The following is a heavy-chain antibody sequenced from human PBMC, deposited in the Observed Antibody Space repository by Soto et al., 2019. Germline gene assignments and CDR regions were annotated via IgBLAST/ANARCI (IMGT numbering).Heavy chain of an antibody. D-gene: IGHD5-12*01. J-gene: IGHJ3*02. Sequence: QVQLVESGGGVVQPGRSLRLSCAASGFTFSSYGMHWVRQAPGKGLEWVAVIWYDGSNKYYADSVKGRFTISRDNSKNTLYLQMNSLRAEDTAVYYCARSGLVATIGAFDIWGQGTMVTVSS. CDR3: ARSGLVATIGAFDI. V-gene: IGHV3-33*01. CDR2: IWYDGSNK. CDR1: GFTFSSYG.